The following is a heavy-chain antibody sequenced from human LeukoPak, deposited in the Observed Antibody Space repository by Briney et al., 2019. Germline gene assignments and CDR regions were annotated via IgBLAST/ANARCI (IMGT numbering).Heavy chain of an antibody. J-gene: IGHJ6*03. CDR3: ASHGSGSTLYYYYMDV. Sequence: GGSLRLSCVASGFTFSNYGMHWVRQAPGKGLEWVSVIYSGGSTYYADSVKGRFTISRDNSKNTLYLQMNSLRAEDTAVYYCASHGSGSTLYYYYMDVWGKGTTVTVSS. V-gene: IGHV3-53*01. D-gene: IGHD3-10*01. CDR2: IYSGGST. CDR1: GFTFSNYG.